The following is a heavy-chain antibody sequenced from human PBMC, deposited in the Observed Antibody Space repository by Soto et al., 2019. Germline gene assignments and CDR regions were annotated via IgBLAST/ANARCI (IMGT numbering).Heavy chain of an antibody. CDR3: ARDRGYGDYFSPPSGEKNFDY. Sequence: QVQLVQSGAEVKKPGASVKVSCKASGYTFTSYGISWVRQAPGQGLEWMGWISAYNGNTNYAQKLQGRVTMTTDTATSRGYMELRSVRSDDTAVDYCARDRGYGDYFSPPSGEKNFDYWGKGTLVTVSP. CDR1: GYTFTSYG. D-gene: IGHD4-17*01. V-gene: IGHV1-18*01. CDR2: ISAYNGNT. J-gene: IGHJ4*02.